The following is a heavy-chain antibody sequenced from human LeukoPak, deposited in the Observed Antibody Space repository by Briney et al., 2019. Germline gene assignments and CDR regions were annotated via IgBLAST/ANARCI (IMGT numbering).Heavy chain of an antibody. D-gene: IGHD2-2*01. V-gene: IGHV1-2*02. CDR2: INPNSGGT. CDR1: GYTFTGYY. CDR3: ARAPYCSSTSCYVAVIPWFDP. Sequence: GASVKVSCKASGYTFTGYYMHWVRQAPGQGLEWMGWINPNSGGTNYAQKFQGRVTMTRDTSISTAYMELSRLRSDDTAVYYCARAPYCSSTSCYVAVIPWFDPWGQGTLVTVSS. J-gene: IGHJ5*02.